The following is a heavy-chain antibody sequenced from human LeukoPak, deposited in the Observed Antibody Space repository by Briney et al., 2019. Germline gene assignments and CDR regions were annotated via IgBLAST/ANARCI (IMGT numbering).Heavy chain of an antibody. D-gene: IGHD5-12*01. V-gene: IGHV3-15*01. CDR1: GLTFSDAW. CDR2: IRNDRIT. Sequence: GESLRLSCVLSGLTFSDAWMSWVRQAPGKGLEWVGRIRNDRITDYAAPVQGRFSISRDNSKNTFYLQMNSLRTEDTGMYFCTWMATILTVDYWGQGTLVTVSS. J-gene: IGHJ4*02. CDR3: TWMATILTVDY.